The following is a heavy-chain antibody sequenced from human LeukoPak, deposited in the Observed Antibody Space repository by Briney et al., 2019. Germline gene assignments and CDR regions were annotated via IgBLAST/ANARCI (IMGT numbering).Heavy chain of an antibody. J-gene: IGHJ4*02. V-gene: IGHV1-46*01. CDR1: GYTFTSYY. D-gene: IGHD5-18*01. CDR2: INPSGGST. CDR3: ARASLYRYGFRCFDY. Sequence: GASVKVSCKAPGYTFTSYYMHWVRQAPGQGLDCMGIINPSGGSTSYAQKCQGRVAMTRYTSTITIYMKLSRLISDDTAVYYCARASLYRYGFRCFDYCGQGTLVTVSA.